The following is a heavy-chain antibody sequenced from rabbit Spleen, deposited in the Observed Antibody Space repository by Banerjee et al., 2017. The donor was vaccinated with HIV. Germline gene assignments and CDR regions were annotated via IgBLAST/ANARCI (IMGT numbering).Heavy chain of an antibody. CDR1: GFSFNSGYD. V-gene: IGHV1S40*01. J-gene: IGHJ4*01. CDR3: ARDAAGSEDFNL. Sequence: QSLEEYWGGLVKNAASLTLTCNTSGFSFNSGYDMCCVRQAPGKELEWVAFIDVSRSGNTYYASWAKGRFTSSKSSSTTVALQRTSPTVADTASYFCARDAAGSEDFNLWGPGTLVTVS. CDR2: IDVSRSGNT. D-gene: IGHD4-2*01.